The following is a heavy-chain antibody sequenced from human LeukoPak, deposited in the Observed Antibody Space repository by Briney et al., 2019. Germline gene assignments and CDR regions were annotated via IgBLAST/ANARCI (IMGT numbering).Heavy chain of an antibody. Sequence: ASVKVSCRESVYTFTSYYMHWVRHAPGQGLEWMGIINPSGGSTSYAQKFQGRVTMTRDMSTSTAYMQLSSLRSEDAAVYYCAREAYGDYVCDYWGQGTLVTVSS. D-gene: IGHD4-17*01. CDR1: VYTFTSYY. CDR2: INPSGGST. V-gene: IGHV1-46*01. CDR3: AREAYGDYVCDY. J-gene: IGHJ4*02.